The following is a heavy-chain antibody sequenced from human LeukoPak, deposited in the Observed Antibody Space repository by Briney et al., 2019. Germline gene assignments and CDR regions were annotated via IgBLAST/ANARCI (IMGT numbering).Heavy chain of an antibody. CDR1: GGSISSSNYY. J-gene: IGHJ4*02. CDR3: TRDGGVAVTPLDFDY. CDR2: ISYSGST. Sequence: SETLSLTCTVSGGSISSSNYYWSWIRQPPGKGLEWIGYISYSGSTNYNPSLKSRVTLSVDTSKNQISLRLSSVTAADTAVYYCTRDGGVAVTPLDFDYWGQGTLVTVSS. D-gene: IGHD6-19*01. V-gene: IGHV4-61*01.